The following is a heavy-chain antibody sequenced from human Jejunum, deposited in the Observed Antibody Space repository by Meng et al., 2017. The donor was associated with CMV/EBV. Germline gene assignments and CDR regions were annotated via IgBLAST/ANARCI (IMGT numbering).Heavy chain of an antibody. Sequence: FIISADYMPWIRQAPGKGLEGLSYISTTGNYIYYADSVKGRFTISRDNAKNSLFLQMNNLRAEDTGVYYCARGGGRYGSGTPPFDYWGQGALVTVSS. J-gene: IGHJ4*02. CDR2: ISTTGNYI. CDR1: FIISADY. D-gene: IGHD3-10*01. V-gene: IGHV3-11*01. CDR3: ARGGGRYGSGTPPFDY.